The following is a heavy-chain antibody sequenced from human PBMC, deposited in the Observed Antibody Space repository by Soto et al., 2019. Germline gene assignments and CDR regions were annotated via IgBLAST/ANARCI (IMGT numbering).Heavy chain of an antibody. CDR3: ARVYPDR. V-gene: IGHV4-34*01. CDR1: GGSFSGYY. CDR2: INHSGST. D-gene: IGHD3-16*02. Sequence: PSETLSLTCAVYGGSFSGYYWSWIRQPPGKGLEWIGEINHSGSTNYNPSLKSRVTISVDTSKNQCALKLSSVTAADTAVYYCARVYPDRWGQGTLVTVSS. J-gene: IGHJ4*02.